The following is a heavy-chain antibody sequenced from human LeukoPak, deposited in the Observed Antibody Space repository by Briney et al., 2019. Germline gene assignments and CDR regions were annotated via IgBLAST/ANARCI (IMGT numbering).Heavy chain of an antibody. Sequence: ASVKVSCKASGYTFTSYGISWVRQAPGQGLEWMGWISAYNGNTNYAQKLQGRVIMTTDTSTSTAYMELRSLRSDDTAVYYCARDPGDYAPYYFDYWGQGTLVTVSS. J-gene: IGHJ4*02. CDR1: GYTFTSYG. D-gene: IGHD4-17*01. CDR3: ARDPGDYAPYYFDY. CDR2: ISAYNGNT. V-gene: IGHV1-18*01.